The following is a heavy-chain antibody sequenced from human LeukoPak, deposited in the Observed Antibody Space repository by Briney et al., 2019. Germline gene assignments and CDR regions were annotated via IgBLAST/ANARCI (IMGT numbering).Heavy chain of an antibody. CDR2: ISGSGGST. CDR3: ARDETPTNGYDSYDF. D-gene: IGHD5-12*01. Sequence: GGSLRLSCAASGFTFSSYAMSWVRQAPGKGLEWVSAISGSGGSTYYADSVKGRFTISRDNAKNSLYLQMNSLRAEDTAVYYCARDETPTNGYDSYDFWGQGTLVTVST. CDR1: GFTFSSYA. J-gene: IGHJ4*02. V-gene: IGHV3-23*01.